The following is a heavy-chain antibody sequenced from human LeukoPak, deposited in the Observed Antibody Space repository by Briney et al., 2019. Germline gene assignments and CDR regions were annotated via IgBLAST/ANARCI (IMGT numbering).Heavy chain of an antibody. Sequence: PGGSLRLSCAASGFTFSRYSMSWVRQAPGKGLEWVSAMSGSGGSTYYADSVKGRFTISRDNSKNTLYLQMNSLRAEDTAVYYCAKGKDTYSYDSSGYYFGEYWGQGTLVTVSS. CDR3: AKGKDTYSYDSSGYYFGEY. D-gene: IGHD3-22*01. J-gene: IGHJ4*02. CDR2: MSGSGGST. CDR1: GFTFSRYS. V-gene: IGHV3-23*01.